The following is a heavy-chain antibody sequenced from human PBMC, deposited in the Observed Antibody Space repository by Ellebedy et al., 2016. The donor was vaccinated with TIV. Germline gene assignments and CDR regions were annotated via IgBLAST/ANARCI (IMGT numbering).Heavy chain of an antibody. Sequence: ASVKVSXKASGHIFTTYGIHWVRQAPGQRPEWMGWINTGNGNTKYSQKFQGRVTITRDTSASTAYMELNSLMPEDTAVYYCATREWQDPMDVWGQGTTVTVSS. CDR2: INTGNGNT. J-gene: IGHJ6*02. D-gene: IGHD3-3*01. CDR1: GHIFTTYG. V-gene: IGHV1-3*04. CDR3: ATREWQDPMDV.